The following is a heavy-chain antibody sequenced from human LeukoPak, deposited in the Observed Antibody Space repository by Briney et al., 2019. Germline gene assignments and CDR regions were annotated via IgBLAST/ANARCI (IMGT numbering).Heavy chain of an antibody. CDR1: GFTFSSYS. D-gene: IGHD4-17*01. J-gene: IGHJ4*02. Sequence: GGSXRLSCAASGFTFSSYSMNWVRQAPGKXLEWVSSISSSSYIYYADSVKGRFTISRDNAKNSLYLQMNSLRAEDTAVYYCARDSGYGTCFDYWGQGTLVTVAS. CDR2: ISSSSYI. V-gene: IGHV3-21*01. CDR3: ARDSGYGTCFDY.